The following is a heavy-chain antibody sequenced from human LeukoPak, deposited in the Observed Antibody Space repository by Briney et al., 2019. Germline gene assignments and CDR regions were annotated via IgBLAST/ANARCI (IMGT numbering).Heavy chain of an antibody. CDR2: IIPIFGTA. CDR3: ARVPVITGTTEKGWFDP. J-gene: IGHJ5*02. CDR1: GGTFSSYA. D-gene: IGHD1-20*01. V-gene: IGHV1-69*13. Sequence: SVKVSCKASGGTFSSYAISWVRQAPGQGLEWMGGIIPIFGTANYAQKFQGRVTITANESTSTAYMELSSLRSEDTAVYYCARVPVITGTTEKGWFDPWGQGTLVTVSS.